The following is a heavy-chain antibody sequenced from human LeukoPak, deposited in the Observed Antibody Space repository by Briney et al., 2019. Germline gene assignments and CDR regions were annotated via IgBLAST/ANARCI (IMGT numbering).Heavy chain of an antibody. CDR1: GFTFSSYA. D-gene: IGHD3-3*01. CDR2: ISYDGSNK. Sequence: EGSLRLSCAASGFTFSSYAMHWVRQAPGKGLEWVAVISYDGSNKYYADSVKGRFTISRDNSKNTLYLQMNSLRAEDTAVYYCARDRYDFWSGSYYFDYWGQGTLVTVSS. CDR3: ARDRYDFWSGSYYFDY. J-gene: IGHJ4*02. V-gene: IGHV3-30-3*01.